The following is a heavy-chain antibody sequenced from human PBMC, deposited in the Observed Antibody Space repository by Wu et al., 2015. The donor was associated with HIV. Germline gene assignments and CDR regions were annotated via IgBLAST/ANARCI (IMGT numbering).Heavy chain of an antibody. V-gene: IGHV1-18*01. CDR1: GYIFSDFG. Sequence: VQLVQSGGEVKKPGASVKVACKSSGYIFSDFGIHWVRQAPGEGLEWMGWISARNGNTKYGQKFKGRLTLTTDAASSTAYMELKSLRSSDTAVYFCARGHYYDSSSSPMYWGPGTRVTISS. J-gene: IGHJ4*02. D-gene: IGHD3-22*01. CDR3: ARGHYYDSSSSPMY. CDR2: ISARNGNT.